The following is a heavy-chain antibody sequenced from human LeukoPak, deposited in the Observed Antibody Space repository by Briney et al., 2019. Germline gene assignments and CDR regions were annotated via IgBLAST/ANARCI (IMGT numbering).Heavy chain of an antibody. V-gene: IGHV4-59*01. D-gene: IGHD6-19*01. CDR2: IYYSGST. J-gene: IGHJ4*02. CDR1: GGSISSYY. CDR3: ATGYSSGWYAIDY. Sequence: SETLSLTCTVSGGSISSYYWSWIRQPPGKGLEWIGYIYYSGSTNYNPSLKSRVTISVDPSKNQFSLKLSSVTAADTAVYYCATGYSSGWYAIDYWGQGTLVTVSS.